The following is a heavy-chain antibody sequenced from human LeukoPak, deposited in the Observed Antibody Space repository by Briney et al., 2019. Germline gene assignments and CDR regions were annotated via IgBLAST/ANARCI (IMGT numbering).Heavy chain of an antibody. V-gene: IGHV4-39*07. CDR3: ARRHYDFWSGYYGLDY. CDR1: DDSISSSNYY. CDR2: VYYSGST. D-gene: IGHD3-3*01. J-gene: IGHJ4*02. Sequence: SETLSLTCSVSDDSISSSNYYWGWIRQPPGKGLEWIGTVYYSGSTNFYPSLKSRVTISLDTSKNQFSLKLSSVTAADTAVYYCARRHYDFWSGYYGLDYWGQGTLVTVSS.